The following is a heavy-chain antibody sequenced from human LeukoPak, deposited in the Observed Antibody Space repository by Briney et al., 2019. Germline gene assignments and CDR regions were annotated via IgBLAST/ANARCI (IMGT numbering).Heavy chain of an antibody. V-gene: IGHV6-1*01. D-gene: IGHD1-26*01. CDR1: GDSVSGNTIA. CDR2: TYYRSKWYH. J-gene: IGHJ4*02. CDR3: ARAPSGSYLLDY. Sequence: SQTLSLTCAISGDSVSGNTIAWNWIRQSPSRGLEWLGRTYYRSKWYHDYAVSVKSRITIIPDTSRNQFSLQLNSVTPEDTAVYYCARAPSGSYLLDYWGREPESPSPQ.